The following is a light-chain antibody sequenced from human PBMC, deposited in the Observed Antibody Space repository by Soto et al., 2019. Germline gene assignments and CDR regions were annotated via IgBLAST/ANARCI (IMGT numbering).Light chain of an antibody. Sequence: EIVLTQSPGTLSLSPGERATLSCGASQSVSSSYLAWYQQKPGQAPRLLIYDASNRATGIPARFSGSGSGTEFTLTINSLQSEDFAGYYCQQYNNWPRTFGQGTKVDIK. CDR2: DAS. CDR1: QSVSSSY. V-gene: IGKV3D-15*01. CDR3: QQYNNWPRT. J-gene: IGKJ1*01.